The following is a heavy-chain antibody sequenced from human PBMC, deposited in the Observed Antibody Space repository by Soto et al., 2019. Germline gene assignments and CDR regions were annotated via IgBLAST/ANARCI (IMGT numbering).Heavy chain of an antibody. CDR3: RSSTSCYDESCVDV. CDR1: GYSISSGNY. V-gene: IGHV4-38-2*01. J-gene: IGHJ6*02. D-gene: IGHD2-2*01. CDR2: LYHIGST. Sequence: PSETMSRTCAVAGYSISSGNYWAWIRQPPGRGLAWLGSLYHIGSTHYNTSLKRRVTISVDTSKNHFSLELSSVTAADTAIYYCRSSTSCYDESCVDVWGQGTMVTVSS.